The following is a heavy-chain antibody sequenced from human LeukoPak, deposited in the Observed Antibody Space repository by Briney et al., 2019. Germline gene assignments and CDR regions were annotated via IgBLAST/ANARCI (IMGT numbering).Heavy chain of an antibody. V-gene: IGHV4-59*01. CDR3: ARAPTYYDFWSGFKTYYYYMDV. CDR2: IYYSART. J-gene: IGHJ6*03. CDR1: GGTISSNY. D-gene: IGHD3-3*01. Sequence: PSVTLSLTCTVSGGTISSNYWSWLRQPPGKGLEWIGYIYYSARTNYNTSLKSRVTISVDTSKNQFSLQLSSVTAADTAVYYCARAPTYYDFWSGFKTYYYYMDVWGKGTTVTVSS.